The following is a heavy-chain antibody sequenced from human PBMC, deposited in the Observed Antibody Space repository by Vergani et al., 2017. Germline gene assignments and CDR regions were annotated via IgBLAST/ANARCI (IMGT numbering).Heavy chain of an antibody. CDR2: IYHSGST. J-gene: IGHJ4*02. CDR1: GYSISSGYY. Sequence: QVQLQESGPGLVKPSETLSLTCAVSGYSISSGYYWGWIRQPPGKGLEWIGSIYHSGSTYYNPSLKSRVTISVDTSKNQFSLKLSSVTAADTAVYYCARYPCSGGSCYSDYWGQGTLVTVSS. V-gene: IGHV4-38-2*01. D-gene: IGHD2-15*01. CDR3: ARYPCSGGSCYSDY.